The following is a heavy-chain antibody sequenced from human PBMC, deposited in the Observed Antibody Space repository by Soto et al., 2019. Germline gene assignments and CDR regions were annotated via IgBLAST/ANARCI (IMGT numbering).Heavy chain of an antibody. D-gene: IGHD3-10*01. CDR2: INAGNGNT. Sequence: ASVKVSCKASGYTFTNYAIDWVRQAPGQRLEWMGWINAGNGNTKYSHKFLGRVTITRDTSASTAYMELSSLRSEDTAVYYCARDMGFGLSDYWGQGILVTVSS. CDR3: ARDMGFGLSDY. CDR1: GYTFTNYA. J-gene: IGHJ4*02. V-gene: IGHV1-3*01.